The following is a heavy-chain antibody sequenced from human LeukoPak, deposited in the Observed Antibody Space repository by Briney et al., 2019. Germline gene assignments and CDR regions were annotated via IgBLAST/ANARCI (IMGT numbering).Heavy chain of an antibody. Sequence: ASVKVSCKASGYTFTSYYMHWVRQAPGQGLEWMGIINPSGGSTSYAQKFQGRVTMTRDMSTSTVYMELSSLRSEDTAVYYCARDGGDYGSGSYYAYWGQGTLVTVSS. CDR3: ARDGGDYGSGSYYAY. V-gene: IGHV1-46*01. D-gene: IGHD3-10*01. CDR1: GYTFTSYY. CDR2: INPSGGST. J-gene: IGHJ4*02.